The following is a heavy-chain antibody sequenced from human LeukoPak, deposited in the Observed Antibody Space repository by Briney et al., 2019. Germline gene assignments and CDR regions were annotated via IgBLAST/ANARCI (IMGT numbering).Heavy chain of an antibody. CDR2: IYYSGIT. CDR3: ASHPGYGDYSSWFDP. CDR1: GDSISSSGYY. Sequence: SETLSLXCTVPGDSISSSGYYWGWIRQPPGKGLEWIGSIYYSGITYYNPSLKSRVTISVDTSKNQFSLKLSSVTAADTAVYYCASHPGYGDYSSWFDPWGQGTLVTVSS. J-gene: IGHJ5*02. V-gene: IGHV4-39*01. D-gene: IGHD4-17*01.